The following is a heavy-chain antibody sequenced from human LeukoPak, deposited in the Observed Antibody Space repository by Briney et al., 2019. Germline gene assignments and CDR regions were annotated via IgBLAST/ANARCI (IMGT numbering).Heavy chain of an antibody. CDR2: ISRSGSTI. CDR1: GFTFSDYY. D-gene: IGHD6-13*01. Sequence: PGGSLRLSCAASGFTFSDYYMSWIRQAPGKGLEWVSYISRSGSTIYYADSVKGRFTISRDNAKNSLYLQMNSLRAEDTAVYYCARSKQQLAPFDYWGQGTLVTVSS. CDR3: ARSKQQLAPFDY. V-gene: IGHV3-11*01. J-gene: IGHJ4*02.